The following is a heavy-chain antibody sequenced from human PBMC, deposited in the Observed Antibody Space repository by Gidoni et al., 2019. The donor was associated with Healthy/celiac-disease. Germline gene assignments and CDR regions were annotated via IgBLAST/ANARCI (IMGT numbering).Heavy chain of an antibody. D-gene: IGHD1-26*01. J-gene: IGHJ6*03. CDR3: ARDSLGSRPENYYYYMDV. Sequence: QVQLQESGPGLVKPSETLSLTCTVSGGSISSYYWSWIRQPPGKGLEWIGYIYYSGSTNYNPSLKSRVTISVDTSKNQFSLKLSSVTAADTAVYYCARDSLGSRPENYYYYMDVWGKGTTVTVSS. CDR2: IYYSGST. CDR1: GGSISSYY. V-gene: IGHV4-59*01.